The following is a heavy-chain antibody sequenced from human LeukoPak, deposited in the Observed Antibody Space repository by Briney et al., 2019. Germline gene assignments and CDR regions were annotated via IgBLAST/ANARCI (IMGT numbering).Heavy chain of an antibody. CDR2: IIPILGIA. CDR3: AREEWEYYDSSGYYWVDY. CDR1: GGTFSSYA. V-gene: IGHV1-69*04. Sequence: GSSVKVSRKASGGTFSSYAISWVRQAPGQGLEWMGRIIPILGIANYAQKFQGRVTITADKSTSTAYMELSSLRSEDTAVYYCAREEWEYYDSSGYYWVDYWGQGTLVTVSS. D-gene: IGHD3-22*01. J-gene: IGHJ4*02.